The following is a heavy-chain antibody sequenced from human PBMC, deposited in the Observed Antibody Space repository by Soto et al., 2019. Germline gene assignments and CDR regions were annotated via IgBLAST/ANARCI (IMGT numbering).Heavy chain of an antibody. CDR1: GFTFSSYA. D-gene: IGHD3-10*01. CDR3: ARGRGCMVRGWYFDL. CDR2: ISYDGSNK. J-gene: IGHJ2*01. V-gene: IGHV3-30-3*01. Sequence: QVQLVESGGGVVQPGRSLRLSCAASGFTFSSYAMHWVRQAPGKGLEWVAVISYDGSNKYYADSVKGRFTISRDNSKNTLYLQMNSLRAEDTAVYYCARGRGCMVRGWYFDLWGRGTLVTVSS.